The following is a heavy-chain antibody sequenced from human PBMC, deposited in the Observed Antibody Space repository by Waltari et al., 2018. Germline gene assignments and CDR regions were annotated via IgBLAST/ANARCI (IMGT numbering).Heavy chain of an antibody. V-gene: IGHV1-18*01. CDR3: ARVGCSSTSCYRNWFDP. J-gene: IGHJ5*02. CDR2: ISAYNGNT. CDR1: GYTFTSYG. Sequence: QVQLVQSGAEVKKPGASVKVSCKASGYTFTSYGISWVRQAPGQGLEWMGWISAYNGNTNYAQKLQGRVTMTTDTSTSTAYMELGGLRSDDTAVYYCARVGCSSTSCYRNWFDPWGQGTLVTVSS. D-gene: IGHD2-2*02.